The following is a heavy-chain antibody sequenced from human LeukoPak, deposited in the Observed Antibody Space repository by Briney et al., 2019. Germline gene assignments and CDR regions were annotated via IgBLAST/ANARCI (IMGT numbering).Heavy chain of an antibody. Sequence: GGSLRLSCAASGFTFRDYVMTWVRQAPGKGLEWVSTINVGGRTDYADSVKGRFTISRDNSRNTVYLQMNSLRVEDSAVYFCAGGLVGCSGGSCYPTDHWGQGTLVIVSS. CDR3: AGGLVGCSGGSCYPTDH. V-gene: IGHV3-NL1*01. J-gene: IGHJ4*02. CDR2: INVGGRT. D-gene: IGHD2-15*01. CDR1: GFTFRDYV.